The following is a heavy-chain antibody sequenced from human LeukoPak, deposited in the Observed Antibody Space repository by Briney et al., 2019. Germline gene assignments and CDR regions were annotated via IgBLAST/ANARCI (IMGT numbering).Heavy chain of an antibody. Sequence: GASVKVSCKASGHVFTGYYFHWVRQAPGQGLEWMGWINPKSGDTNYAQKFQGRVTMTRDTSISTAHMELSRLRSDDTAVYYCARGFTGELGGVDHWGQGTLVTVSS. V-gene: IGHV1-2*02. CDR1: GHVFTGYY. J-gene: IGHJ4*02. CDR3: ARGFTGELGGVDH. D-gene: IGHD1-26*01. CDR2: INPKSGDT.